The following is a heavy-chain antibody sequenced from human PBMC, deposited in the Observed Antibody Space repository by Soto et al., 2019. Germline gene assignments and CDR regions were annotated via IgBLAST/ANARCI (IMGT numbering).Heavy chain of an antibody. Sequence: GESLKITCKGSVYSFTSYWISWVRQMPGKGQVWRGRIDPSHSYTNYSPSFQGHVTISADKSISPAYLQWSSLKASDTAMYYGARHGNYYCWSGYSNSYYYYGMDVWAQGTTVTVSS. CDR2: IDPSHSYT. D-gene: IGHD3-3*01. J-gene: IGHJ6*02. CDR1: VYSFTSYW. CDR3: ARHGNYYCWSGYSNSYYYYGMDV. V-gene: IGHV5-10-1*01.